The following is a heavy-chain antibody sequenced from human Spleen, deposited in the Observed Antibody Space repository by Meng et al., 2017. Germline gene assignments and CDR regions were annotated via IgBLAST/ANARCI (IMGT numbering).Heavy chain of an antibody. V-gene: IGHV1-69*13. CDR2: IIPIFGTT. CDR3: ARVYYYDSSGYYY. D-gene: IGHD3-22*01. Sequence: SVKVSCKASGGTFSSDAMSWVRQAPGQGLEWMGGIIPIFGTTNYAQKFQGRVTITADESTSTAYMELSSLRSEDTAVYYCARVYYYDSSGYYYWGQGTLVTVSS. J-gene: IGHJ4*02. CDR1: GGTFSSDA.